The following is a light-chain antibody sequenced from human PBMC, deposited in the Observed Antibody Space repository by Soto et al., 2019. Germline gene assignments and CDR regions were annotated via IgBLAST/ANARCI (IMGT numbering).Light chain of an antibody. CDR1: SSNIGSNT. J-gene: IGLJ2*01. CDR2: SNN. V-gene: IGLV1-44*01. Sequence: QSVLTQLPSASGTPGQRVTISCSGSSSNIGSNTVNWYQQLSGTAPKLLIYSNNQRPSGVPDRFSGSKSGTSASLAISGLQSEEEADYYCAAWDDSLNGVVFGGGTKLTVL. CDR3: AAWDDSLNGVV.